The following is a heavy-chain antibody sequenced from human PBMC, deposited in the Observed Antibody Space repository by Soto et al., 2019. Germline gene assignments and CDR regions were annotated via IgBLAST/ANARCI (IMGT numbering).Heavy chain of an antibody. CDR1: GFTFSSSA. J-gene: IGHJ6*02. Sequence: GSLRLSCAPSGFTFSSSAMSWVRQAPGEGLEWVSTIFSSGSSTYYADSVKGRFTISRDNSENTLYLQMNSLRVEDTAIYYCAKGSVGMDVWGQGTTVTVAS. CDR2: IFSSGSST. CDR3: AKGSVGMDV. V-gene: IGHV3-23*05.